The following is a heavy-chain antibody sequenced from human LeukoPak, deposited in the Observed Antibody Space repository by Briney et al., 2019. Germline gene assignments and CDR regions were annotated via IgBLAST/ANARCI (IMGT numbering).Heavy chain of an antibody. V-gene: IGHV3-30*18. CDR3: AKDRGHGNFGFDD. CDR2: MYYDGSNK. D-gene: IGHD1-7*01. J-gene: IGHJ4*02. Sequence: GGSLTLSCVAAGFTFGSHGMHWVRQAPGKGLEWVGVMYYDGSNKYYADSVKGRFTISRDNSKNTLYLQMNSLRVEDTAVYYCAKDRGHGNFGFDDWGQGTLVTVSS. CDR1: GFTFGSHG.